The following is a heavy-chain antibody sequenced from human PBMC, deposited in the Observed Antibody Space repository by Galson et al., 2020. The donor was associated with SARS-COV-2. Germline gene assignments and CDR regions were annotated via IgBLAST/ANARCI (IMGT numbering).Heavy chain of an antibody. CDR3: ARGGGYDYGDYTFFDY. CDR2: IYYSGST. CDR1: GGSISSYY. J-gene: IGHJ4*02. D-gene: IGHD4-17*01. V-gene: IGHV4-59*01. Sequence: ASETLSLTCTVSGGSISSYYWSWIRQPPGKGLEWIGYIYYSGSTNYNPSLKSRVTISVDTSKNQFSLKLSSVTAADTAVYYCARGGGYDYGDYTFFDYWGQGTLVTVSS.